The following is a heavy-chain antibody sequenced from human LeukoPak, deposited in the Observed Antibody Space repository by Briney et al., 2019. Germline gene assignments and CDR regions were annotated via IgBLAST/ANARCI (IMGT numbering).Heavy chain of an antibody. CDR3: AREVGDSDSDNWFDP. V-gene: IGHV4-59*01. D-gene: IGHD2-21*02. CDR2: NYYSRST. J-gene: IGHJ5*02. Sequence: SSETLSLTCAVSGTSISPYYWSWIRQPPGKGLEWIGHNYYSRSTNHNPSLKSRVTISVDTSENQFSLILRSVTTADTAVYYCAREVGDSDSDNWFDPWGQGTLVTVSS. CDR1: GTSISPYY.